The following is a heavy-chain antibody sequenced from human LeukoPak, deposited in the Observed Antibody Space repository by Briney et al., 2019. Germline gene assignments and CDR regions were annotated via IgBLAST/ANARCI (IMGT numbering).Heavy chain of an antibody. J-gene: IGHJ4*02. CDR2: IRYNEDTK. CDR1: GFSFSGTG. V-gene: IGHV3-30*02. D-gene: IGHD6-19*01. CDR3: ARWDDSAWGFGN. Sequence: GGSLRLSCAASGFSFSGTGMHWVRQAPGKGLEWVSFIRYNEDTKTYADSVKGRFTISRDNSKNTLYLRMNSLRADDTAVYYCARWDDSAWGFGNWGPGTLVTVSS.